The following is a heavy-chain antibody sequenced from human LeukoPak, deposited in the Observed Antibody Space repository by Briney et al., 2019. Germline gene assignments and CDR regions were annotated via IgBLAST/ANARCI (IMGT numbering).Heavy chain of an antibody. Sequence: ASVKVSCTASRYTFTGYYMHWVRQAPGQGLEWMGWINPNSSGTNYAQKIQGWVTMTRDTSISTAYMELSRLRSDDTAVYYCARAGYCSGGSCYLGGRFDPWGQGTLVTVSS. CDR2: INPNSSGT. J-gene: IGHJ5*02. D-gene: IGHD2-15*01. V-gene: IGHV1-2*04. CDR3: ARAGYCSGGSCYLGGRFDP. CDR1: RYTFTGYY.